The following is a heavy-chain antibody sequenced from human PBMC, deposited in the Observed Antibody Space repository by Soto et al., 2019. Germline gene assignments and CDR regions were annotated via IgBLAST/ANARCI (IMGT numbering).Heavy chain of an antibody. CDR1: GYTFTSYY. J-gene: IGHJ5*02. CDR2: INPSGGST. CDR3: ARDGTSLTPFDP. D-gene: IGHD2-2*01. Sequence: XSVKVSCKASGYTFTSYYMHWVRQAPGQGLEWMGIINPSGGSTSYAQKFQGRVTMTRDTSTSTVYMELSSLRSEDTAVYYCARDGTSLTPFDPWGQGTLVTVSS. V-gene: IGHV1-46*01.